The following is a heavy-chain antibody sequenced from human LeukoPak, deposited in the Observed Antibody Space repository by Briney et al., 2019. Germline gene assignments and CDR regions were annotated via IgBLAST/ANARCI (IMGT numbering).Heavy chain of an antibody. D-gene: IGHD2-15*01. CDR2: VDPEDGET. CDR3: ATGIIVVVAAATLSQP. Sequence: AAVKVSCKVSGYTFTDYYMHWVQQAPGKGLEWMGLVDPEDGETIYAEKFQGRVTITADTSTDTAYMELSSLRSEDTAVYYCATGIIVVVAAATLSQPWGQGTLVTVSS. J-gene: IGHJ5*02. CDR1: GYTFTDYY. V-gene: IGHV1-69-2*01.